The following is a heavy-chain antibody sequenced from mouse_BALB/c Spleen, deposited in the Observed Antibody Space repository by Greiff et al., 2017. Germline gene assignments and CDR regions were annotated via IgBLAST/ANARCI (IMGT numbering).Heavy chain of an antibody. J-gene: IGHJ4*01. CDR3: GRDGGDGYYVGAMDY. CDR2: IYPVSGET. CDR1: GYTFTDHI. Sequence: QVHVKQSGAELASPGASVTLSCKASGYTFTDHIMNWVKKRPGQGLEWIGRIYPVSGETNYNQKFMGKATFSVDRSSSTVYMVLNSLTSEDPAVYYCGRDGGDGYYVGAMDYWGQGTSVTVSS. V-gene: IGHV1-11*01. D-gene: IGHD2-3*01.